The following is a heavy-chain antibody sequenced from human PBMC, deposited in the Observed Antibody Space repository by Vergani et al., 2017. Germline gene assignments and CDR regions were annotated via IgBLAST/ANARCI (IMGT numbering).Heavy chain of an antibody. CDR1: RYPFSRYG. CDR3: ARAKRGRLAVGATDS. D-gene: IGHD6-19*01. J-gene: IGHJ4*02. Sequence: QAQLVQSGAEVKKPGASVRVSCKASRYPFSRYGISWVRQAPGQGLEWMGWINPTTGNPTYARAFTGRFVFSLDTSISTAYLQIGSLKAEDTAVYFCARAKRGRLAVGATDSWGQGTLLTVSS. V-gene: IGHV7-4-1*01. CDR2: INPTTGNP.